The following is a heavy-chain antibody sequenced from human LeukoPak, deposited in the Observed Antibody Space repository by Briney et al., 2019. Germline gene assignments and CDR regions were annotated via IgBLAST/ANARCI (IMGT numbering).Heavy chain of an antibody. CDR3: ARAYYYDSSGSPGGCDY. Sequence: GASVKVSCKASGYTFTSYYMHWVRQAPGQGLEWMGIINPSGGSTSYVQKFQGRVTMTRDTSTSTVYMELSSLRSEDTAVYYCARAYYYDSSGSPGGCDYWGQGTLVTVSS. CDR1: GYTFTSYY. CDR2: INPSGGST. V-gene: IGHV1-46*01. D-gene: IGHD3-22*01. J-gene: IGHJ4*02.